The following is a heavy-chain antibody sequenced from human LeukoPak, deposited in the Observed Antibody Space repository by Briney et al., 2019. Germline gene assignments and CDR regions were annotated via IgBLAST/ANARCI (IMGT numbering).Heavy chain of an antibody. CDR3: ARDFFLGYCSSTSCNPGDY. D-gene: IGHD2-2*01. J-gene: IGHJ4*02. V-gene: IGHV1-2*02. CDR1: GYTFTGYY. Sequence: GASVKVSCKASGYTFTGYYMHWVRQAPGQGLEWMGWINPNSGGTNYAQKFQGRVTMTRDTSISTAYMEPSRLRSDDTAVYYCARDFFLGYCSSTSCNPGDYWGQGTLVTVSS. CDR2: INPNSGGT.